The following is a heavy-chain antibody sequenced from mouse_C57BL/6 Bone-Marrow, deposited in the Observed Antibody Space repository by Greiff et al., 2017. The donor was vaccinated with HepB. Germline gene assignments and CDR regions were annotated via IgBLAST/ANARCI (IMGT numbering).Heavy chain of an antibody. D-gene: IGHD1-1*01. CDR3: ARRGYGSSYSYWYFDV. Sequence: QVQLQQPGAELVKPGASVKLSCKASGYTFTSYWMQWVKQRPGQGLEWIGEIDPSDSYTNYNQKFKGKATLTVDPSSSTAYMQLSSLTSEDSAVYYCARRGYGSSYSYWYFDVWGTGTTVTVSS. CDR2: IDPSDSYT. V-gene: IGHV1-50*01. CDR1: GYTFTSYW. J-gene: IGHJ1*03.